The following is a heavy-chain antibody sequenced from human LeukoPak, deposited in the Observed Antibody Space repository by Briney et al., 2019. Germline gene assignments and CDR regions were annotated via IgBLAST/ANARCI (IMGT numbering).Heavy chain of an antibody. V-gene: IGHV3-23*01. CDR2: ISGSGGRT. CDR1: GFTFSSYG. D-gene: IGHD3-10*01. CDR3: AKDGYYYGSGSYYFDY. J-gene: IGHJ4*02. Sequence: PGGSLRLSCAASGFTFSSYGMSWVRKAPGKGLEWVSTISGSGGRTYYADSVKGRFTISRDNSKNTLYLQMNSLRAEDTAVYYCAKDGYYYGSGSYYFDYWGQGTLVTVSS.